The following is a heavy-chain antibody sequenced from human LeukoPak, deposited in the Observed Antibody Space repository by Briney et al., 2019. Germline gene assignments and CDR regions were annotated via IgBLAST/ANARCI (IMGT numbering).Heavy chain of an antibody. CDR3: ARGKGIAVSSFDY. CDR2: ISGSGGST. Sequence: GGSLRLSCAASGFTFSSYAMSWVRQVPGKGLEWVSGISGSGGSTYYADSVKGRCAISRDNSRNTLSLQMNSLRAEDTALYYCARGKGIAVSSFDYWGQGTLVTVSS. D-gene: IGHD6-19*01. CDR1: GFTFSSYA. V-gene: IGHV3-23*01. J-gene: IGHJ4*02.